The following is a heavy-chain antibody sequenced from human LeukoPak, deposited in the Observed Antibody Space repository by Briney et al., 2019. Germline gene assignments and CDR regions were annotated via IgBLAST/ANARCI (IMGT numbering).Heavy chain of an antibody. J-gene: IGHJ4*02. CDR2: ISSSGSTI. D-gene: IGHD3-9*01. CDR1: GFTFSSYE. Sequence: GGSLRLSCAASGFTFSSYEMNWVRQAPGKGLEWVSYISSSGSTIYYADSVKGRFTISRDNAKNSLYLQMNSLRAEDTAVYYCARDRTSLRYFDWLAEYDYWGQGTLVTVSS. V-gene: IGHV3-48*03. CDR3: ARDRTSLRYFDWLAEYDY.